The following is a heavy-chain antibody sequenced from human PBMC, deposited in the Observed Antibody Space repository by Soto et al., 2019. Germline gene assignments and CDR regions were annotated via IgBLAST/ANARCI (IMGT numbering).Heavy chain of an antibody. CDR2: ISDSSSTI. CDR3: ARGYYLDY. CDR1: GFTISTYT. V-gene: IGHV3-48*01. J-gene: IGHJ4*02. Sequence: EVQLVESGGGLVQPGGSLRLSCAASGFTISTYTMNWVRQAPGKGLEWVSYISDSSSTIYYADSVKGRFTTSRDNAKNSLNLQMNSLRAEDTAVYYCARGYYLDYWGQGTLVTVSS.